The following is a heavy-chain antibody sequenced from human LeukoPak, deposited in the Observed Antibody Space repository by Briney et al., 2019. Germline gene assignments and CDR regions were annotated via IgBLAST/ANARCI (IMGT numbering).Heavy chain of an antibody. CDR2: ISGGGITT. CDR1: GFTFSNYA. J-gene: IGHJ4*02. CDR3: PRQSYASGWNPFDY. Sequence: GGSLRLSCAASGFTFSNYAMSGVRQAPGKGLEWVSTISGGGITTYYADSAKGRFTISRDNSKNTMSLQMNSLRADDTAVYYCPRQSYASGWNPFDYWGQGILVTVSS. V-gene: IGHV3-23*01. D-gene: IGHD6-19*01.